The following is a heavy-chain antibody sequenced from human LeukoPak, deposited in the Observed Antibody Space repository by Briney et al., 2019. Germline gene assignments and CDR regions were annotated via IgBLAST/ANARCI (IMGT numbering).Heavy chain of an antibody. V-gene: IGHV3-7*01. CDR1: GFTFSRYW. D-gene: IGHD3-10*01. CDR3: AKDLGPGLWFDP. J-gene: IGHJ5*02. Sequence: PGGSLRLSCAASGFTFSRYWMTWVRQAPGKGLEWVASIKQDGSEEYYVDSVKGRFTISRDNSKNTLYLQMNSLRAEDTAVYYCAKDLGPGLWFDPWGQGTLVTVSS. CDR2: IKQDGSEE.